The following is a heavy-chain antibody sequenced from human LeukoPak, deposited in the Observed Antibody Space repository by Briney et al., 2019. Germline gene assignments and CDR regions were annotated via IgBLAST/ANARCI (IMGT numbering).Heavy chain of an antibody. CDR3: ASSYYYDSSGYSGHDAFDI. D-gene: IGHD3-22*01. V-gene: IGHV5-51*01. Sequence: GESLKISCKGSGYSLTSYWIGWVRQMPGKGLEWMGIIYPGDSDTRYSPSFQGQVTISADKSISTAYLQWSSLKASDTAMYYCASSYYYDSSGYSGHDAFDIWGQGTMVTVSS. CDR2: IYPGDSDT. J-gene: IGHJ3*02. CDR1: GYSLTSYW.